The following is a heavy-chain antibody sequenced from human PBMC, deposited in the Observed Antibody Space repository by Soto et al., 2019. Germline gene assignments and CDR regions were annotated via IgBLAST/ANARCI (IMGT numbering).Heavy chain of an antibody. D-gene: IGHD3-10*01. V-gene: IGHV4-4*02. CDR2: IYHSGST. CDR3: ARDQLWFGDFNTWGMDV. J-gene: IGHJ6*02. Sequence: QVQLQESGPGLVKPSGTLSLTCAVSGGSISSSNLWSWVRQPPGKGLEWIGEIYHSGSTNYNPSLKSRVTISVDKSKNQFSLKLSSVTAADTAVYYCARDQLWFGDFNTWGMDVWGQGTTVTVSS. CDR1: GGSISSSNL.